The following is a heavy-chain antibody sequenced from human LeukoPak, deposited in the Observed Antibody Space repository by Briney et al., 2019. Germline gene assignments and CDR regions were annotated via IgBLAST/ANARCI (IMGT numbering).Heavy chain of an antibody. CDR1: GFTFDDYA. Sequence: PGRSLRLSCAASGFTFDDYAMHWVRQAPGKGLEWVSHIGRGITYADSVKGRFTISRDNAKNSIYLQMNSLRAEDTAVYYCARDAPAGGKPEYFFDYWGQGTLVTVSS. CDR2: IGRGIT. V-gene: IGHV3-69-1*01. J-gene: IGHJ4*02. CDR3: ARDAPAGGKPEYFFDY.